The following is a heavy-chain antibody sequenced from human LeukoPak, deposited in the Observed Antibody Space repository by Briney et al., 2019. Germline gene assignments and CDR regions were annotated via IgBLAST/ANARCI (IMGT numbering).Heavy chain of an antibody. J-gene: IGHJ5*02. CDR1: GGSISSSSYY. CDR2: IYYSGST. CDR3: ARGYSSSWYLNWFDP. V-gene: IGHV4-39*07. D-gene: IGHD6-13*01. Sequence: SETLSLTCTVSGGSISSSSYYWGWIRQPPVKGLEWIGSIYYSGSTYYNPSLKSQVTISVDTSKNQFSLKLTSVTAADTAVYYCARGYSSSWYLNWFDPWGQGTLVTVSS.